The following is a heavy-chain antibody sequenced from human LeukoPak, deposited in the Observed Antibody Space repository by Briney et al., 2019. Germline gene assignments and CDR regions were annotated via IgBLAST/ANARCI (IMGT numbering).Heavy chain of an antibody. D-gene: IGHD5-18*01. J-gene: IGHJ5*02. CDR2: INHSGST. CDR3: ARGTGYANWFDP. CDR1: GGSFSGYY. V-gene: IGHV4-34*01. Sequence: SETLSLTCAVYGGSFSGYYWSWIRQPPGKGLEWIGEINHSGSTNYNPFLKSRVTISVDTSKNQFSLKLSSVTAADTAVYYCARGTGYANWFDPWGQGTLVTVSS.